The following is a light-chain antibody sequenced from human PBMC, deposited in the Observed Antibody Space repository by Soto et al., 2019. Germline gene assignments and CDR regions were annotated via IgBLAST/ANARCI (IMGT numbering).Light chain of an antibody. CDR2: AAS. V-gene: IGKV1-39*01. Sequence: DIQMTQSPSSLSASVGDRGTITYRASQSISSYLNWYQQKPGKAPKLLIYAASSLQSGVPSRFSGSGSGTDFTLTISSLQPEDFATYYCQQSYSTPLTFGGGTKVDIK. CDR1: QSISSY. CDR3: QQSYSTPLT. J-gene: IGKJ4*01.